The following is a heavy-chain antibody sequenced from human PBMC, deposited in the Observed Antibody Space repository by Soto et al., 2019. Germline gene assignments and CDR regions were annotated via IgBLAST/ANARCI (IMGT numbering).Heavy chain of an antibody. D-gene: IGHD3-16*02. Sequence: EVRLVESGGGLIQPGGSLRLSCAASGFTVSSNYMTWVRQAPGKGLEWVSAIYSGGTTYFADSVKGRFTISRDKSKNTLYLQMNSLRAEDTAVYYCATHTLGGVIVKDFWGQGTLVTVSS. J-gene: IGHJ4*02. CDR1: GFTVSSNY. CDR2: IYSGGTT. V-gene: IGHV3-53*01. CDR3: ATHTLGGVIVKDF.